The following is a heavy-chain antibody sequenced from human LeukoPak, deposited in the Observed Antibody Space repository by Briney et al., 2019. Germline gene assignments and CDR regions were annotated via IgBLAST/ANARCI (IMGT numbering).Heavy chain of an antibody. J-gene: IGHJ5*02. CDR2: ISYDGSNK. D-gene: IGHD2/OR15-2a*01. CDR1: GFTFSSYG. V-gene: IGHV3-30*03. CDR3: APYFPDRGS. Sequence: GGSLRLSCAASGFTFSSYGMHWVRQAPGKGLEWVAVISYDGSNKYYADSVKGRFTISRDNSKNTLYLQMNSLRAEDTAVYYCAPYFPDRGSWGQGTLVTVSS.